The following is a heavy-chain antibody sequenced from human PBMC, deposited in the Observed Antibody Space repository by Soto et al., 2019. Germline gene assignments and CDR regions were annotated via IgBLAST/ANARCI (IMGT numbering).Heavy chain of an antibody. V-gene: IGHV1-3*01. D-gene: IGHD3-3*01. CDR3: ASGITILLYFQH. J-gene: IGHJ1*01. Sequence: ASVKVSCKASGYTFTSYAMHCVRQAPGQRLEWMGWINAGNGNTKYSQKFQGRVAITRDTSASTAYMELSSLRSEDTAVYYCASGITILLYFQHWGQGTLVTVSS. CDR1: GYTFTSYA. CDR2: INAGNGNT.